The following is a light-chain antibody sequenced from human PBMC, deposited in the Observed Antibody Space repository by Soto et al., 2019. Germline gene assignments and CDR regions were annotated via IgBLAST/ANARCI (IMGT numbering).Light chain of an antibody. V-gene: IGKV3-20*01. CDR3: HQSGSSPRT. J-gene: IGKJ1*01. CDR1: QRVSSSY. CDR2: GVS. Sequence: EIVLTQSPGTLSLSPGERATLSCRASQRVSSSYLAWYQQKPGQAPRLLIYGVSTRAPGIPDRFRGSGSGTDFTLTITRLEPEDFAVYYCHQSGSSPRTFGQGTKVEIK.